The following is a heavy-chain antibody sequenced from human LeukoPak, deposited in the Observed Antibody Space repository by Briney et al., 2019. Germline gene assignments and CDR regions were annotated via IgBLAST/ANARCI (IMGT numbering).Heavy chain of an antibody. CDR3: ARGSPPYYFDY. Sequence: PSETLSITWTVSGGSISSSSYYRGWIRQPPGQGQGWIGSIYYSGSTYYNPSLTSRVTISVDTSKNQFSLKLSSVTAADTAVYYCARGSPPYYFDYWGQGTLVTVSS. CDR1: GGSISSSSYY. D-gene: IGHD1-14*01. J-gene: IGHJ4*02. CDR2: IYYSGST. V-gene: IGHV4-39*01.